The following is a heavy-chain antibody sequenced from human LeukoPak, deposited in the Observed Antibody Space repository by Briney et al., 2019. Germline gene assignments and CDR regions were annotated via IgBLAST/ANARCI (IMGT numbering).Heavy chain of an antibody. V-gene: IGHV4-59*08. J-gene: IGHJ5*02. CDR1: VAAISSYY. Sequence: AETLSLTCTVPVAAISSYYWTWSRQPPGKGLKGSGSIYYSGRTPYNPSLKSRVTISVDTSTTQSSLKLSSVTAADTAVYYCARTVLLGANWFAPWGQGTLVTVSS. D-gene: IGHD2/OR15-2a*01. CDR3: ARTVLLGANWFAP. CDR2: IYYSGRT.